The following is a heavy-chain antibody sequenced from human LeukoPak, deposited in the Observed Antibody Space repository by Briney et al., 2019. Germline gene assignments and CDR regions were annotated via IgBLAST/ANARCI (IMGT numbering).Heavy chain of an antibody. CDR3: AELGITMIGGV. Sequence: GGSLRLSCTASGFTFSRYWMSWVRQAPGKGLEWVANRNEDGNRKYYVDSVKGRFTISRDNAKNSLYLHMNSLRAEDTAVYYCAELGITMIGGVWGKGTTVTISS. V-gene: IGHV3-7*01. CDR2: RNEDGNRK. CDR1: GFTFSRYW. J-gene: IGHJ6*04. D-gene: IGHD3-10*02.